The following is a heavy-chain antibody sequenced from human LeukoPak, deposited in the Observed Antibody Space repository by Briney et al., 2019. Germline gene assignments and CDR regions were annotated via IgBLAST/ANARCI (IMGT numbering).Heavy chain of an antibody. CDR2: INAYNGNT. V-gene: IGHV1-18*01. Sequence: ASVKLSFKASGWTVTIAGITCVRQAPGQGLEWMGWINAYNGNTNYAQKLQGRVTMTTDTSTSTAYMELRSLRSDDAVASYCATDLNDSVNSVYYYLNDYWGQGTLVTVSS. CDR3: ATDLNDSVNSVYYYLNDY. CDR1: GWTVTIAG. J-gene: IGHJ4*02. D-gene: IGHD3-22*01.